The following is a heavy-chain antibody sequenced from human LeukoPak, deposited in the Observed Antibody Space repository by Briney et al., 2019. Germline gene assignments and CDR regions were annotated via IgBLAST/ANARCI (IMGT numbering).Heavy chain of an antibody. CDR1: GYTFTSYY. CDR2: INPSGGST. D-gene: IGHD6-13*01. V-gene: IGHV1-46*01. J-gene: IGHJ5*02. CDR3: ARDSVPYSIPAGRWFDP. Sequence: ASVKVSCKASGYTFTSYYMHWVRQAPGQGLEWMGIINPSGGSTSYAQKFQGRVTMTRDTSTSTVYMELSSLRSDDTAAYYCARDSVPYSIPAGRWFDPWGQGTLVTVSS.